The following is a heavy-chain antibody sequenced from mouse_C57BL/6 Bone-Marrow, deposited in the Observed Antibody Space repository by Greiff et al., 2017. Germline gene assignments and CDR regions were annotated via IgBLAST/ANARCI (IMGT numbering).Heavy chain of an antibody. CDR1: GYTFTSYW. Sequence: QVQLQQPGAELVKPGASVKLSCKASGYTFTSYWMHWVKQRPGQGLEWIGDIYPGSGSTNYNEKFKSKATLTVDTSSSTAYMQLSSLTSEDSAVYYCARMGDWDQKDYAMDYWGQGTSVTVSS. CDR3: ARMGDWDQKDYAMDY. V-gene: IGHV1-55*01. CDR2: IYPGSGST. J-gene: IGHJ4*01. D-gene: IGHD4-1*01.